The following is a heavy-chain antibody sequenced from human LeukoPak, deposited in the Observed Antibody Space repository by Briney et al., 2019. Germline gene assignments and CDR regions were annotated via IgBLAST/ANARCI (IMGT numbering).Heavy chain of an antibody. J-gene: IGHJ3*01. CDR1: GGSINSYY. CDR3: ARDSPFEWWVFGDSFDF. V-gene: IGHV4-59*01. CDR2: IHYSGST. Sequence: PSETLSLTCTVSGGSINSYYWSWLRQSPGKGLEWIGHIHYSGSTNYNSSLESRVAISMDTSKRQISLKLSSVTAADTAVYYCARDSPFEWWVFGDSFDFWGQGTVVAVSS. D-gene: IGHD2-15*01.